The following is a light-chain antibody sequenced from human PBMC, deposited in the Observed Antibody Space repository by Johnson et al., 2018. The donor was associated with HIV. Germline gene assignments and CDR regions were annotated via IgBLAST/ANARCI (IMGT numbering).Light chain of an antibody. Sequence: VLTQPPSVSVSLGQMARITCSGEALPKKYAYWYQQKPGQFPVLVIYKDSERHSGIPERFSGSSSGTIVTLTISGVKAKDEAEYYCLSADSSGEVFGTGTKVTVL. J-gene: IGLJ1*01. CDR3: LSADSSGEV. CDR1: ALPKKY. CDR2: KDS. V-gene: IGLV3-16*01.